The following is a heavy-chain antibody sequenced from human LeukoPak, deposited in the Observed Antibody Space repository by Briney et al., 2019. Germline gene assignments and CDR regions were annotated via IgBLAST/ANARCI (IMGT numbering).Heavy chain of an antibody. D-gene: IGHD4-17*01. Sequence: GGSLRLSCAASRFNFNSFVMGWVRQPPGKGLEWVSSISTSSGYIFYADSLKGRVTISRDNAKNSLYLQMNSLRAEDTAVYYCAKDPNGDYIGAFDFWGQGTMVTVSS. V-gene: IGHV3-21*04. CDR3: AKDPNGDYIGAFDF. J-gene: IGHJ3*01. CDR1: RFNFNSFV. CDR2: ISTSSGYI.